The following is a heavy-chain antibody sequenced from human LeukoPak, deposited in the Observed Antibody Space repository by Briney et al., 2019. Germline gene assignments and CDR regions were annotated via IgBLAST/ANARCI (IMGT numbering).Heavy chain of an antibody. J-gene: IGHJ6*02. CDR1: GYSFTSYW. Sequence: GESLKISCQGSGYSFTSYWIGWVRQMPGKGLEWMGIIYPGDSDTRYSPSFQGQVTISADKSISTAYLQWSSLKASDTAMYYCARREKVVHAEDMGYYGMDVWGQGTTVTVSS. D-gene: IGHD2-8*02. V-gene: IGHV5-51*01. CDR3: ARREKVVHAEDMGYYGMDV. CDR2: IYPGDSDT.